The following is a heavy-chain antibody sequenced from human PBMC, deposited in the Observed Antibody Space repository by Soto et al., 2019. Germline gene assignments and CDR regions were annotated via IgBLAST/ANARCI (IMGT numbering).Heavy chain of an antibody. CDR3: ARDIGHFWSGLES. Sequence: QVPLLQSGGEVKKPGASVKVSCKASGYSFASFGISWVRQAPGQGLEWMGWISGYNGNTNYAQKFQGRVTMTTDTSTSTAYMDVRSLRSDDTAAYYFARDIGHFWSGLESWGQGTLVTVSS. CDR1: GYSFASFG. V-gene: IGHV1-18*01. CDR2: ISGYNGNT. J-gene: IGHJ4*02. D-gene: IGHD3-3*02.